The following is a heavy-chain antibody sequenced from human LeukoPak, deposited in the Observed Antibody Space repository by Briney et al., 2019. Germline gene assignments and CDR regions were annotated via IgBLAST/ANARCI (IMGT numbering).Heavy chain of an antibody. CDR3: ATLVEATGD. CDR1: GYTLSELS. Sequence: GASVKVSCKVSGYTLSELSMHWVRQAPGKGLEWMGGFDPEDGETINAQKFQGRVTMTEDTSTDTAYMEQSSLRSEDTAVYYCATLVEATGDWGQGTPVTVSS. CDR2: FDPEDGET. D-gene: IGHD1-26*01. J-gene: IGHJ4*02. V-gene: IGHV1-24*01.